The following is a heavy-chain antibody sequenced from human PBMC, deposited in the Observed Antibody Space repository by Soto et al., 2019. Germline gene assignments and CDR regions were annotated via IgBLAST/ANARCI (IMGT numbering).Heavy chain of an antibody. V-gene: IGHV1-24*01. Sequence: ASVKLSCKVSGYTLTELSMHWVRQAPGKGLEWMGGFDPEDGETIYAQKFQGRVTMTEDTSTDTAYMELSSLRSEDTAVYYCATPTRIAAAGTELDYWGQGTLVTVSS. CDR1: GYTLTELS. CDR3: ATPTRIAAAGTELDY. D-gene: IGHD6-13*01. J-gene: IGHJ4*02. CDR2: FDPEDGET.